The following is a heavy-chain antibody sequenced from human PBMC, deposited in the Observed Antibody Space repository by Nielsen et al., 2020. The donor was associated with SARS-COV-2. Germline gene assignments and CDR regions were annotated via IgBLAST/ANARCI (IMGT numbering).Heavy chain of an antibody. CDR3: VGWDTAMVPGNY. CDR2: ISYDGSNK. D-gene: IGHD5-18*01. J-gene: IGHJ4*02. CDR1: GFTFSSYA. Sequence: GESLKISCAASGFTFSSYAMSWVRQAPGKGLEWVAVISYDGSNKYYADSVKGRFTISRDNSKNTLYLQMNSLRAEDTAVYYCVGWDTAMVPGNYWGQGTLVTVSS. V-gene: IGHV3-30-3*01.